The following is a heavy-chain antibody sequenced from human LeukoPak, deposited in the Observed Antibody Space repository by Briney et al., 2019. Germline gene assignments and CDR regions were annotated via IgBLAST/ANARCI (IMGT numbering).Heavy chain of an antibody. CDR2: GGSGGST. CDR3: ARAAYYYGSGSYTYGMDV. Sequence: GGSLRLSCAASGFIFSSYAMSWVRQAPGKGLEWVSYGGSGGSTYYADSVKGRFTISRDNSKNTLYLQMNSLRAEDTAVYYCARAAYYYGSGSYTYGMDVWGQGTTVTVSS. J-gene: IGHJ6*02. CDR1: GFIFSSYA. V-gene: IGHV3-23*01. D-gene: IGHD3-10*01.